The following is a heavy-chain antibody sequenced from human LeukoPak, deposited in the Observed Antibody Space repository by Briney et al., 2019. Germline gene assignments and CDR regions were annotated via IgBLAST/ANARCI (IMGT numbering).Heavy chain of an antibody. D-gene: IGHD3-22*01. Sequence: SQTLSLTCTVSGGSISSGDYYWSWIRQPPGKGLEWIGYIYYSGSTYYNPSLKSRVTISVDTSKNQFSLKLSSVTAADTAVYYCASYSYYYDSSGYFDYWGQGTLVTVSS. CDR3: ASYSYYYDSSGYFDY. J-gene: IGHJ4*02. CDR1: GGSISSGDYY. CDR2: IYYSGST. V-gene: IGHV4-30-4*01.